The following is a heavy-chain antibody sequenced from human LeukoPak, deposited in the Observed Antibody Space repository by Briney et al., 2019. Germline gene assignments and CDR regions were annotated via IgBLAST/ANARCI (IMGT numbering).Heavy chain of an antibody. Sequence: GGSLRLSCEASGFTFSSNVMSWVRQAPGKGLDWVSAISSSGVNTYYADSVKGRFTISRDNSRNTLYLQMHSLRAEDTAVYYCAKKGATHWYFDLWGRGTLVTVSS. CDR3: AKKGATHWYFDL. CDR2: ISSSGVNT. CDR1: GFTFSSNV. J-gene: IGHJ2*01. V-gene: IGHV3-23*01.